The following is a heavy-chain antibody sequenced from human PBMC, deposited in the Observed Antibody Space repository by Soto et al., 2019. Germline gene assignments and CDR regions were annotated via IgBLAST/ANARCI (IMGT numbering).Heavy chain of an antibody. CDR1: GFTFSSYS. CDR2: ISSSSSYI. J-gene: IGHJ6*03. CDR3: ARAPNYYYYMDV. Sequence: GGSLRLSCAASGFTFSSYSMSWVRQAPGKGLEWVSSISSSSSYIYYADSVKGRFTISRDNAKNSLYLQMNSLRAEDTAVYYCARAPNYYYYMDVWGKGTTVTVSS. V-gene: IGHV3-21*01.